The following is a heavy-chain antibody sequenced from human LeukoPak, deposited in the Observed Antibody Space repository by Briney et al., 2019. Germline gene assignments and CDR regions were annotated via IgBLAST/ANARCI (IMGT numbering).Heavy chain of an antibody. CDR2: IYTSGST. D-gene: IGHD4-17*01. J-gene: IGHJ4*02. CDR1: GGSISTYY. CDR3: ARRTTVTEYYFDF. Sequence: PSETLSLTCSVSGGSISTYYWSWFRQPAGKGLEWIGRIYTSGSTYYNPSLKSRLTISVDTSKNQFSLKLSSVTAADTAVYYCARRTTVTEYYFDFWGQGTLVTVSS. V-gene: IGHV4-4*07.